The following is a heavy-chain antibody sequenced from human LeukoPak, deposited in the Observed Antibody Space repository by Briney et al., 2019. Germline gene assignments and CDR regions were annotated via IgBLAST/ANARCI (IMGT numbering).Heavy chain of an antibody. CDR3: ARRLGTTVTNEYYYDSSGYYDGGLDY. J-gene: IGHJ4*02. D-gene: IGHD3-22*01. V-gene: IGHV3-7*02. CDR2: IKQDGSEK. Sequence: GGSLRLSCAASGFTFSSYWMSWVRQAPGKGLEWVANIKQDGSEKYYVDSVKGRFTISRDNAKNSLYLQMNSLRAEDTAVYYCARRLGTTVTNEYYYDSSGYYDGGLDYWGQGTLVTVSS. CDR1: GFTFSSYW.